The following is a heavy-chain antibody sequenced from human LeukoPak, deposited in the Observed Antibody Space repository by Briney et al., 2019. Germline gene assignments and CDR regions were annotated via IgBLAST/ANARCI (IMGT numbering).Heavy chain of an antibody. V-gene: IGHV4-30-2*01. J-gene: IGHJ4*02. Sequence: PSETLSLTCDVSGGSIRSGGYSWRWIRQPPGKGLEGIGDTYHSGSTYYNPSIKSRVTISVDRSKNQFSLNLSSVTAADTAVYYCARTPVLGYFDYWGQGTLVTVSS. D-gene: IGHD1-26*01. CDR2: TYHSGST. CDR3: ARTPVLGYFDY. CDR1: GGSIRSGGYS.